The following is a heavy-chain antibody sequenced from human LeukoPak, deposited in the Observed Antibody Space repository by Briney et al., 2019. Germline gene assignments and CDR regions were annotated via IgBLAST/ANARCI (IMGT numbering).Heavy chain of an antibody. CDR1: GGSISSSSYY. V-gene: IGHV4-39*07. CDR3: ARGPSSSWYLPNFDY. J-gene: IGHJ4*02. D-gene: IGHD6-13*01. Sequence: SETLSLTCTVSGGSISSSSYYWGWIRQPPGKGLEWIGSIYCSGSTYYNPSLKSRVTISVDTSKNQFSLKLSSVTAADTAVYYCARGPSSSWYLPNFDYWGQGTLVTVSS. CDR2: IYCSGST.